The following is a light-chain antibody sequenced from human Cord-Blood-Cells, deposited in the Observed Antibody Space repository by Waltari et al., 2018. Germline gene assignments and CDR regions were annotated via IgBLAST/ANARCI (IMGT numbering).Light chain of an antibody. CDR1: SSVVGGYNY. Sequence: QSALTQPPSASGSPGQSVTISCPGTSSVVGGYNYVSWYQQHPGKAPKLMIYEVSKRPSGVPDRFSGSKSGNTASLTVSGLQAEDEADYYCSSYAGSNNYVFGTGTKVTVL. CDR2: EVS. V-gene: IGLV2-8*01. J-gene: IGLJ1*01. CDR3: SSYAGSNNYV.